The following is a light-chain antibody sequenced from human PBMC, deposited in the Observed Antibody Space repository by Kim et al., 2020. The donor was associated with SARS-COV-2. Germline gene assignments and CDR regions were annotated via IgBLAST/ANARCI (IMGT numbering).Light chain of an antibody. J-gene: IGKJ5*01. Sequence: ATITCKSGQSVLSSSNNKNYLGWHQQNRGQPPRLLIYGASSRESGVPDRLGGSGSGTDFTLTISSLQAGDVSVYYCQQYYTTPSTFGQGTRLEIK. V-gene: IGKV4-1*01. CDR1: QSVLSSSNNKNY. CDR3: QQYYTTPST. CDR2: GAS.